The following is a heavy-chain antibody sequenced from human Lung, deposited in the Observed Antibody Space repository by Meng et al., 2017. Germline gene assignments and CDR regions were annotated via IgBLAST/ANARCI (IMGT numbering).Heavy chain of an antibody. D-gene: IGHD6-19*01. Sequence: QVQLVQSGAEVKKPGAPVRGPCKASGYSFTSYAMHWVRQAPGQRLEWMGWLSPVDGSTKYSQNFQGRVTITRDTSASTAYMELSSLRSEDTAVYYCAREVPYTSGWYPQGHWGQGTLVTVSS. J-gene: IGHJ4*02. CDR2: LSPVDGST. CDR1: GYSFTSYA. V-gene: IGHV1-3*01. CDR3: AREVPYTSGWYPQGH.